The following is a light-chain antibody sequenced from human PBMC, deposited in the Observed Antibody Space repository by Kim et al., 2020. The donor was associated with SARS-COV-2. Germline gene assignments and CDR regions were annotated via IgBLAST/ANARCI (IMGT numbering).Light chain of an antibody. CDR1: TLKSYW. J-gene: IGLJ2*01. V-gene: IGLV3-19*01. CDR3: NSRDSSGNPS. CDR2: GKN. Sequence: VALGHTVRTTCRGDTLKSYWASGYQQKPGQAPVLVIYGKNNRPAGIPDRVSGSSSGNSASLTITGAQAEDEADYYCNSRDSSGNPSFGGGTQLTVL.